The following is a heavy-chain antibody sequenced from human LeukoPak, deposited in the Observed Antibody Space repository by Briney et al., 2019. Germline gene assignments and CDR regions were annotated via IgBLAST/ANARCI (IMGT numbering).Heavy chain of an antibody. Sequence: PSETLSLTCTVSGGSISSYYWSWIRQPAGKGLEWIGRICTSGSTNYNPSLKSRVTMSVDTSKNQFSLKLSSVTAADAAVYYCAAIYGDYVFDPWGQGTLVTVSS. J-gene: IGHJ5*02. V-gene: IGHV4-4*07. CDR2: ICTSGST. CDR3: AAIYGDYVFDP. CDR1: GGSISSYY. D-gene: IGHD4-17*01.